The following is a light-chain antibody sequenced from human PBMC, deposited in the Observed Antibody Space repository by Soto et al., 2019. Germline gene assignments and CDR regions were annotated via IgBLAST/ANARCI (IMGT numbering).Light chain of an antibody. CDR3: QSYDSSNCV. CDR2: EDN. J-gene: IGLJ2*01. Sequence: NFMLTQPHSVSESQGRTVTISCTRSSGRIASNYVQWYHQRPGSAPTIVMYEDNQRPSGVPDRFSGSIDRSSNSASLTISGLKTEDEGDFYCQSYDSSNCVFGGGTNLTVL. CDR1: SGRIASNY. V-gene: IGLV6-57*04.